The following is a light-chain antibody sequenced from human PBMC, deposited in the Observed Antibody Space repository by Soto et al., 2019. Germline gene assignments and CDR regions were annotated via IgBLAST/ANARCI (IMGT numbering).Light chain of an antibody. Sequence: EIVLTQSPATLSLSPGERAPLSCRARKSVSSYLAWYPQNPGQAPRLLIYDASNRATGIPARFSGSGSGTDFTLTISSLEPEDFAVYYCQQRSNWPRTFGQGTKVDI. V-gene: IGKV3-11*01. J-gene: IGKJ1*01. CDR2: DAS. CDR3: QQRSNWPRT. CDR1: KSVSSY.